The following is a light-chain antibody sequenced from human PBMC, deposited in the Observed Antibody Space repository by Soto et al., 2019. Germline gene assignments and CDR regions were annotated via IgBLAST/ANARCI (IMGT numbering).Light chain of an antibody. CDR3: QQYNNWPPYT. Sequence: ETAMTQSPVTLSLSPGERATLSCRASQTVGDNVAWYRQKPGQPPSLLIYGASTRAPGVPARFSGSGSGTDFILTISSLQSEDFAVYYCQQYNNWPPYTFGQGTKLEI. CDR2: GAS. J-gene: IGKJ2*01. V-gene: IGKV3-15*01. CDR1: QTVGDN.